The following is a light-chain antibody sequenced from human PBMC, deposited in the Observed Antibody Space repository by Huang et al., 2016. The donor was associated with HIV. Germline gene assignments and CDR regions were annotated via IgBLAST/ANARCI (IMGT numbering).Light chain of an antibody. Sequence: EIVLTQSPATLSLSPGERATLSCKASQSVSSSLAWYQQKPGQAPRLLIYVTSNRATGIPARFSGSESGTDFTLTISSLEPEDFAVYYCQQRSNWPLFTFVPGTKVDIK. CDR2: VTS. J-gene: IGKJ3*01. CDR1: QSVSSS. CDR3: QQRSNWPLFT. V-gene: IGKV3-11*01.